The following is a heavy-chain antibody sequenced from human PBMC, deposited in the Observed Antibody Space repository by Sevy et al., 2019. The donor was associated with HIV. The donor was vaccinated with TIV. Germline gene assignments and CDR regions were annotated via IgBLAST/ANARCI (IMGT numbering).Heavy chain of an antibody. J-gene: IGHJ3*02. CDR1: GFTFSSYA. D-gene: IGHD3-22*01. V-gene: IGHV3-30*04. CDR3: ARGAYYYDSSGYTNDAFDI. CDR2: ISYDGSNK. Sequence: GGSLRLSCAASGFTFSSYAMHWVRQAPGKGLEWVAVISYDGSNKYYADSVKGRFTISRDNSKNTLYLQMNGLRAEDTAVYYCARGAYYYDSSGYTNDAFDIWGQGTMVTVSS.